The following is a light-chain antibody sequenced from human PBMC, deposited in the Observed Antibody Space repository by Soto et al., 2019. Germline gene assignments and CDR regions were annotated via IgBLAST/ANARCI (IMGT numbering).Light chain of an antibody. J-gene: IGLJ1*01. V-gene: IGLV1-51*02. CDR3: GTWDSSLSADV. CDR1: SSDVGSNY. Sequence: QSVLTQPPSVYAAPGQTVTISCSGSSSDVGSNYVCWYQQFSGSAPKLLIYETNKRSSGIPDRFSGSKSGASATLAITGLQTGDEADYYCGTWDSSLSADVFGTGTKVTVL. CDR2: ETN.